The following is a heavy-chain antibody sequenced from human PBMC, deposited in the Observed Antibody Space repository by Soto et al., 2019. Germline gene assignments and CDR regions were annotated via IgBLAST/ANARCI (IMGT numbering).Heavy chain of an antibody. Sequence: QVQLVESGGGVIEPGRSLRLSSAASGFTFSIYGMHWVREAPGKGLEWVAVLSYDGSNKYYADSVKGRFTISRDNSKNTLYLQMNSLRAEDTAVYYCAKETYSGPLDYWGQGTLVTVSS. CDR1: GFTFSIYG. J-gene: IGHJ4*02. CDR2: LSYDGSNK. V-gene: IGHV3-30*18. CDR3: AKETYSGPLDY. D-gene: IGHD2-15*01.